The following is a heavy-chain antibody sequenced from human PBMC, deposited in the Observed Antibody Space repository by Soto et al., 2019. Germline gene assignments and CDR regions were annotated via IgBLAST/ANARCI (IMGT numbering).Heavy chain of an antibody. D-gene: IGHD4-4*01. CDR1: GGSISSADYY. Sequence: QVQLQESGPGLVKTSQTLSLTCTVSGGSISSADYYWSWFRQPPGKGLEWIAYIYYSGSTHYNPSLKSRVSTSIDTSKNHLSLELGSVTAADTAVYYCTRPVTSYRHMDVWAQGTTATFSS. CDR2: IYYSGST. J-gene: IGHJ6*02. CDR3: TRPVTSYRHMDV. V-gene: IGHV4-30-4*01.